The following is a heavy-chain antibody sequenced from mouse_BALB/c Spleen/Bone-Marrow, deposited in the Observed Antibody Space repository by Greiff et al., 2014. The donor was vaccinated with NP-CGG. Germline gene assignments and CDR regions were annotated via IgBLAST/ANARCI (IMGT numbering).Heavy chain of an antibody. D-gene: IGHD1-1*01. CDR3: ASSRDYGNSNYAMDY. J-gene: IGHJ4*01. CDR1: GFKIKDTY. CDR2: IDPASGNT. Sequence: VQLQQSGAELVKPGASVKLSCTASGFKIKDTYMHWVKQRPEQGLEWIGRIDPASGNTKYDPKFQGKATITADTSSNTAYMQLSSLPSRGPAVYYCASSRDYGNSNYAMDYWGQGTSVTVSS. V-gene: IGHV14-3*02.